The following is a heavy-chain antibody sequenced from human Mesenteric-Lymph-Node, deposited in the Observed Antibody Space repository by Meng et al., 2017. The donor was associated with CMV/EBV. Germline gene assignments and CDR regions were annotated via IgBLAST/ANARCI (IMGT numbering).Heavy chain of an antibody. D-gene: IGHD4-23*01. CDR1: GGSVSSGSYY. V-gene: IGHV4-61*01. CDR3: ARSFVDDYGGKGYAFDI. Sequence: SETLSLTCTVSGGSVSSGSYYWSWIRQPPGKGLEWIGYIDYSGSTNYNPSLKSRVTISVDTSKNQFSLKLSSVTAADTAVYYCARSFVDDYGGKGYAFDIWGQGTMVTVSS. J-gene: IGHJ3*02. CDR2: IDYSGST.